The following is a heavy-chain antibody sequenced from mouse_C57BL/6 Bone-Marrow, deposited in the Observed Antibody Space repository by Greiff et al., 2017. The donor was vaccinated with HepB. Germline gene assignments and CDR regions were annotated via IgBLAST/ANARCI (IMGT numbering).Heavy chain of an antibody. CDR3: ARYVYGYYFDY. D-gene: IGHD1-1*01. Sequence: EVQLVESGGCLLQPGGSLSLSCAASGFTFPVYYMSWVRQPPGKALEWLGFIRNKANGYTTEYSASVKGRFTISRDNSQSILYLQMNALRAEDSATYYCARYVYGYYFDYWGQGTTLTVSS. J-gene: IGHJ2*01. CDR1: GFTFPVYY. V-gene: IGHV7-3*01. CDR2: IRNKANGYTT.